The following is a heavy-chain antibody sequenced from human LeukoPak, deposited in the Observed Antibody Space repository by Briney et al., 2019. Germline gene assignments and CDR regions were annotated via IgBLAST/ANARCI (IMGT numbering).Heavy chain of an antibody. V-gene: IGHV1-18*01. D-gene: IGHD3-22*01. CDR3: ARGFDSSGYYYYFDY. Sequence: ASVKVSCKASGYTLTSYGISWVRQAPGQGLEWMGWISAYNGNTNYAQKLQGRVTMTTDTSTSTAYMELRSLRSDDTAVYYCARGFDSSGYYYYFDYWGQGTLVTVSS. CDR1: GYTLTSYG. CDR2: ISAYNGNT. J-gene: IGHJ4*02.